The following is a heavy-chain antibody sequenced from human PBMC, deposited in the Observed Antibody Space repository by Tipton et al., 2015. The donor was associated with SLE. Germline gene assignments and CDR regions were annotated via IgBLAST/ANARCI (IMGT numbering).Heavy chain of an antibody. CDR2: IYYSGST. CDR3: ARDQNLRGYLRI. J-gene: IGHJ3*02. V-gene: IGHV4-39*07. Sequence: TLSLTCTVSGGSISSSSYYWGWIRQPPGKGLEWIGSIYYSGSTYYNPSLKSRVTISVDTSKNQFSLKLSSVTAADTAVYYCARDQNLRGYLRIWGQGTMVTVSS. CDR1: GGSISSSSYY. D-gene: IGHD4-17*01.